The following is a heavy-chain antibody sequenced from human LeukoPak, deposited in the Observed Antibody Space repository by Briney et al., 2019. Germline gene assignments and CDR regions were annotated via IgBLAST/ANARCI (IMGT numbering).Heavy chain of an antibody. CDR2: IYYSGST. D-gene: IGHD5-18*01. Sequence: SETLSLTCTVSGCSISSYYWSWIRQPPGKGLEWIGYIYYSGSTNYKSSLKSRVTISVDTSKNQFSLKLSSVTAADTAVDYCARTTEGGYSYGYFYYYYMDVWGKGTTVTVSS. CDR3: ARTTEGGYSYGYFYYYYMDV. CDR1: GCSISSYY. V-gene: IGHV4-59*01. J-gene: IGHJ6*03.